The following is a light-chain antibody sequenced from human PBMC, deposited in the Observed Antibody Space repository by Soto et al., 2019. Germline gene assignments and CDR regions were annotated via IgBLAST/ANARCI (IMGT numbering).Light chain of an antibody. CDR3: CSYAGSSTHV. CDR2: EVS. J-gene: IGLJ1*01. Sequence: QSALTQPASVSGSPGQSSTISCTGTNSDVGSYNLVSWYQPHPGKAPKLMIYEVSKRPSGVSNRFSGSKSGNTASLTISGLQAEDGADYYCCSYAGSSTHVFGTGTKLTVL. CDR1: NSDVGSYNL. V-gene: IGLV2-23*02.